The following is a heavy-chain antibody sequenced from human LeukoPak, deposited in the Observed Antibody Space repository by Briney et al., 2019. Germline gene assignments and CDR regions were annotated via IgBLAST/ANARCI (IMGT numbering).Heavy chain of an antibody. V-gene: IGHV4-59*01. Sequence: PSETLSLTCTVSGGSISSYYWSWIRQPPGKGLEWIGNIYYSGSTNYNPSLKSRVTISVDTSKNQFSLKLSSVTAADTAVYYCARDVGYYYDSSGIFDYWGQGALVTVSS. CDR1: GGSISSYY. D-gene: IGHD3-22*01. J-gene: IGHJ4*02. CDR3: ARDVGYYYDSSGIFDY. CDR2: IYYSGST.